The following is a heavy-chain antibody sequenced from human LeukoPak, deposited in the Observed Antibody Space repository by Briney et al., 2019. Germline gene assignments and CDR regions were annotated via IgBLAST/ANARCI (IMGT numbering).Heavy chain of an antibody. CDR2: IYTVGNT. CDR3: ARDSGSYAFDI. CDR1: GFTVSSNY. V-gene: IGHV3-53*01. D-gene: IGHD1-26*01. J-gene: IGHJ3*02. Sequence: GGSLRLSCAASGFTVSSNYMSWVRQAPGRGLEWVSVIYTVGNTYYAESVKGRFTISRDNSKNTLYLQMNSLRAEDTAVYYCARDSGSYAFDIWGQGTMVTVSS.